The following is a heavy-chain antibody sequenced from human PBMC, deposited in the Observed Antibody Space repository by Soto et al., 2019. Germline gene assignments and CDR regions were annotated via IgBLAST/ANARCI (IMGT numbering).Heavy chain of an antibody. D-gene: IGHD3-16*01. Sequence: GGSLRLSCAASGFTFSSYAMSWVRQAPGKGLEWVSAISGSGGSTYYADSVKGRFTISRDNSKNTLYLQMNSLRAEDTAVFYFAKDSRWPDVGGQIDYWGQGTLVTVSS. CDR2: ISGSGGST. J-gene: IGHJ4*02. V-gene: IGHV3-23*01. CDR3: AKDSRWPDVGGQIDY. CDR1: GFTFSSYA.